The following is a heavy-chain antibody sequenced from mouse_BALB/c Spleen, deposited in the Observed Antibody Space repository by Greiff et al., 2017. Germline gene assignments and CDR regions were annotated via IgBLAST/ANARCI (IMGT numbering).Heavy chain of an antibody. Sequence: VQLKESGPGLVKPSQSLSLTCSVTGYSITSGYYWNWIRQFPGNKLEWMGYISYDGSNNYNPSLKNRISITRDTSENQFFLKLNSVTTEDTATYYCAREGGSAMDYWGQGTSVTVSS. V-gene: IGHV3-6*02. CDR1: GYSITSGYY. J-gene: IGHJ4*01. CDR3: AREGGSAMDY. CDR2: ISYDGSN.